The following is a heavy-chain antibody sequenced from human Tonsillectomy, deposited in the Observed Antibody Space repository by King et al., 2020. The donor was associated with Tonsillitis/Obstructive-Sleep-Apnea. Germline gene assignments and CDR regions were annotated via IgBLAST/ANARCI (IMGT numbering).Heavy chain of an antibody. D-gene: IGHD3-3*01. CDR3: ARVSYYDFWSALHGYFDY. CDR2: IYYSGST. CDR1: GGSISSYY. Sequence: QLQESGPGLVKPSETLSLTCTVSGGSISSYYWSWIRQPPGKGLEWMGYIYYSGSTNYNPSLKSRVTISVDTSKNQFSLKLSSVTAADTAVYYCARVSYYDFWSALHGYFDYWGQGTLVTVSS. V-gene: IGHV4-59*01. J-gene: IGHJ4*02.